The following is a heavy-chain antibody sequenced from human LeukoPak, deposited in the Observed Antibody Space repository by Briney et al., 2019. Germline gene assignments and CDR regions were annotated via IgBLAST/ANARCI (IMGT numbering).Heavy chain of an antibody. V-gene: IGHV3-23*01. CDR2: ISRSGGST. D-gene: IGHD5-18*01. CDR1: GFTFSSYA. CDR3: SPPAGYSYGLVDY. Sequence: PGGSLRLSCAASGFTFSSYAMSWVRQAPGKGLEWVSAISRSGGSTYYADPVKGRFTISRDNTKNTLYLQMNSLRAEDTAVYYCSPPAGYSYGLVDYWGQGTLVTVSS. J-gene: IGHJ4*02.